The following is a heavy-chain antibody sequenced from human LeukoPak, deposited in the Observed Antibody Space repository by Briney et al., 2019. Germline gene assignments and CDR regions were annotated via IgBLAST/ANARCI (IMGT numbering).Heavy chain of an antibody. CDR3: VRCTFVLHKRCSAFDV. J-gene: IGHJ3*01. D-gene: IGHD2-8*01. CDR2: ISPDGTSK. Sequence: GGSLRLSCAASGFTFRSYWMHWVRQAPGKGLVWVSRISPDGTSKSYADSVKGRFTISRDNAKNSLFLQMNSLRAEDTAVYYCVRCTFVLHKRCSAFDVWGQGTMVTVSA. CDR1: GFTFRSYW. V-gene: IGHV3-74*01.